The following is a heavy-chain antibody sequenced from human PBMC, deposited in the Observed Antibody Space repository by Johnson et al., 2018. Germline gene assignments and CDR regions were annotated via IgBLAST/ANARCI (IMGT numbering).Heavy chain of an antibody. CDR1: GFTFSRYG. J-gene: IGHJ3*02. CDR3: TRTHSGSDWGDAFDI. Sequence: QVQLVQSGGGVVQPGRSLRLSCAASGFTFSRYGMHWVRQAPGKGLEWMAVISYDGNTKKYVDSVKGRFTISRDNSRNTLFLQMNGLRDEDTAVYYCTRTHSGSDWGDAFDIWGQGTMVTVSS. D-gene: IGHD1-26*01. V-gene: IGHV3-30*03. CDR2: ISYDGNTK.